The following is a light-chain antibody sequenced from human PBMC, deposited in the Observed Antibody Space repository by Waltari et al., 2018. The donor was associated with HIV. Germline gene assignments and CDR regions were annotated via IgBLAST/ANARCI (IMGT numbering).Light chain of an antibody. Sequence: SYELTQPTSVSVSPGQTARITCFGDALPKQYVYWYQQKPGQAPVLLIYKDTERPSGIPERFSGSSSGTTVTLTISGVQAEDEADYYCHSSDSSAAYVFGTGTKVTVL. CDR3: HSSDSSAAYV. CDR1: ALPKQY. J-gene: IGLJ1*01. V-gene: IGLV3-25*03. CDR2: KDT.